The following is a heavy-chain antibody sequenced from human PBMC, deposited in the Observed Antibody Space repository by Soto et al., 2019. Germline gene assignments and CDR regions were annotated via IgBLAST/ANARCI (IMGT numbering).Heavy chain of an antibody. CDR2: IFYSGST. Sequence: QVQLQESGPGLVKPSQTLSLICTVSGGSINSGGYYWNWIRQHPGKGLEWIGYIFYSGSTYYNPFLQSRVTLSADTSENQFSLNLSSVTAADTAVYFCARGYRQSGYSSSWVFAYWGQGTLVNVSS. V-gene: IGHV4-31*03. D-gene: IGHD6-13*01. CDR1: GGSINSGGYY. J-gene: IGHJ4*02. CDR3: ARGYRQSGYSSSWVFAY.